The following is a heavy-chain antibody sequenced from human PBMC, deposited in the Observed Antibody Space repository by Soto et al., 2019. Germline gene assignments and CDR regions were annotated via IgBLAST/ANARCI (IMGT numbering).Heavy chain of an antibody. CDR3: ASDHCSGGSCYPDYGMDV. CDR2: ISAYNGNT. Sequence: QVQLVQSGAEVKKPGASVKVSCKASGYTFTSYGISWVRQAPGQGLEWMGWISAYNGNTNYAQKLQGRVTMTTDKXTXRXXMEPRSLRSDNTAVYYCASDHCSGGSCYPDYGMDVWGHGTTVTVSS. J-gene: IGHJ6*02. D-gene: IGHD2-15*01. V-gene: IGHV1-18*01. CDR1: GYTFTSYG.